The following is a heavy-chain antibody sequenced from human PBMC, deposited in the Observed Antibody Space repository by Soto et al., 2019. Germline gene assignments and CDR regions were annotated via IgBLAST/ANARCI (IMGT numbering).Heavy chain of an antibody. V-gene: IGHV5-10-1*01. J-gene: IGHJ6*02. D-gene: IGHD3-22*01. CDR1: GYSFTSYW. CDR2: IDPSDSYT. CDR3: ARAAATRYYYDSSGYYYVYGMDV. Sequence: GESLKISCKGSGYSFTSYWISWVRQMPGKGLEWMGRIDPSDSYTNYSPSFQGHVTISADKSISTAYLQWSSLKASDTAMYYCARAAATRYYYDSSGYYYVYGMDVWGQGTTVTVSS.